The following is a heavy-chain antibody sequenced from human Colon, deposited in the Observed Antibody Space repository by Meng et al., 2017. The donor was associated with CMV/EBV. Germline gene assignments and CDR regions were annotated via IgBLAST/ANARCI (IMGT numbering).Heavy chain of an antibody. Sequence: SGFVFSTSSMTWARQPPGKGLEWVASISRGSDFIYYADSVKGRFIISRDNTKSSLFLEMDSVRVDDTAIYYCARRICSATSCYSDSWGQGTLVTVSS. CDR3: ARRICSATSCYSDS. J-gene: IGHJ4*02. D-gene: IGHD3-22*01. CDR1: GFVFSTSS. CDR2: ISRGSDFI. V-gene: IGHV3-21*06.